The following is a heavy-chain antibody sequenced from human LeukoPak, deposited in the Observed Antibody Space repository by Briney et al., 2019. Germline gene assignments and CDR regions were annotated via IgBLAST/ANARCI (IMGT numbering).Heavy chain of an antibody. D-gene: IGHD1-26*01. J-gene: IGHJ4*02. CDR1: GFTFSSYS. CDR3: ARDRVVGAPSYYFDY. Sequence: GGSLRLSCAASGFTFSSYSMNWVRQAPGKGLAWVSSISSSSSYIYYADSVKGRFTLSRDNAKNSLYLQMNTLRAEDTAVYYCARDRVVGAPSYYFDYWGQGTLVTVSS. CDR2: ISSSSSYI. V-gene: IGHV3-21*06.